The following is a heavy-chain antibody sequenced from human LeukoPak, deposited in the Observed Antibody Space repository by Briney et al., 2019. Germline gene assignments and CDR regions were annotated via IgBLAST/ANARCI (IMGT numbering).Heavy chain of an antibody. Sequence: PSKTLSLTCTVSGGSISSSSYYWGWIRQPPGKGLEWIGSIYYSGSTYYNPSLKSRVTISVDTSKNQFSLKLSSVTAADTAVYYCARPPGIAGTTDAFDIWGQGTMVTVSS. D-gene: IGHD6-13*01. J-gene: IGHJ3*02. V-gene: IGHV4-39*01. CDR3: ARPPGIAGTTDAFDI. CDR1: GGSISSSSYY. CDR2: IYYSGST.